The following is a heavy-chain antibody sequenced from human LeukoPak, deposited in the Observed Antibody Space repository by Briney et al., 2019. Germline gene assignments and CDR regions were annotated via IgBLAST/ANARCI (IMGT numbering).Heavy chain of an antibody. J-gene: IGHJ4*02. Sequence: GGSLRLSCAASGFTFSSYEMNWVRQAPGKGLEWVSGISSGYTTYYADSVKGRFTISRDNSKNTLYLQMNSLRAEDTAVYYCATPRSYSSGWYAQQNDYWGQGTLVTVSS. CDR3: ATPRSYSSGWYAQQNDY. CDR2: ISSGYTT. D-gene: IGHD6-19*01. CDR1: GFTFSSYE. V-gene: IGHV3-23*01.